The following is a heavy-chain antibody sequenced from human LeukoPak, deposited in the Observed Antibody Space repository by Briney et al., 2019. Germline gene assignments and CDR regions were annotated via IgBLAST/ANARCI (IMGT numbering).Heavy chain of an antibody. Sequence: GGSLRLSCAASGFTFSSYAMNWVRQAPGKGLEWVSAISGGGGTTYYADSVKGRFTISRDNAKNSLYLQMNSLRDEDTAVYYCARTFSRTPGWFDPWGQGTLVTVSS. J-gene: IGHJ5*02. D-gene: IGHD2-2*01. CDR3: ARTFSRTPGWFDP. CDR2: ISGGGGTT. CDR1: GFTFSSYA. V-gene: IGHV3-23*01.